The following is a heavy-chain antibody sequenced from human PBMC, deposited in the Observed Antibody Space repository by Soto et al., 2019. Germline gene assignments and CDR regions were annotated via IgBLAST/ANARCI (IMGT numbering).Heavy chain of an antibody. D-gene: IGHD3-3*01. V-gene: IGHV4-30-4*01. CDR1: GGSISSGDYY. J-gene: IGHJ5*02. Sequence: SETLSLTCTVSGGSISSGDYYWSWIRQPPGKGLEWIGYIYYSGSTYYNPSLKSRVTISVDTSKNQFSLKLSSVTAADTAVYYCAIGFFRLNWFDPWGQGTLVTVS. CDR2: IYYSGST. CDR3: AIGFFRLNWFDP.